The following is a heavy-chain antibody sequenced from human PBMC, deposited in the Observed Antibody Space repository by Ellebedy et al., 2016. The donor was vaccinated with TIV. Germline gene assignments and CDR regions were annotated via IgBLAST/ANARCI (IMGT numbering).Heavy chain of an antibody. CDR1: GGSFSGYY. J-gene: IGHJ6*02. D-gene: IGHD3-10*01. CDR2: ISHSGST. Sequence: SETLSLXXAVYGGSFSGYYWSWIRQPPGKGLEWIGEISHSGSTYYNPSLKSRVTISVDTSKNQFSLKLSSVTAADTAVYYCARIWFGDLFSPEGDVWGQGTTVTVSS. V-gene: IGHV4-34*01. CDR3: ARIWFGDLFSPEGDV.